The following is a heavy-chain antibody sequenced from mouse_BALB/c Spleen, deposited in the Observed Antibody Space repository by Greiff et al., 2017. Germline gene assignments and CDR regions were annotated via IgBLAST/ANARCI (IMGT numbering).Heavy chain of an antibody. Sequence: EVKLVESGPGLVKPSQSLSLTCSVTGYSITSGYYWNWIRQFPGNKLEWMGYISYDGSNNYNPSLKNRISITRDTSKNQFFLKLNSVTTEDTATYYCAREEYYSGFAYWGQGTLVTVSA. CDR3: AREEYYSGFAY. J-gene: IGHJ3*01. D-gene: IGHD1-1*01. CDR1: GYSITSGYY. CDR2: ISYDGSN. V-gene: IGHV3-6*02.